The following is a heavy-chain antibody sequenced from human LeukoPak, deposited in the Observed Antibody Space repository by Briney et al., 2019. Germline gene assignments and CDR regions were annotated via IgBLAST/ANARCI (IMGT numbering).Heavy chain of an antibody. CDR1: GYTFTSYG. V-gene: IGHV1-18*01. CDR3: ARGLQENLAWLKAFSAFDI. Sequence: SVKVSCKASGYTFTSYGISWVRQAPGQGLEWMGWISAYNGNTNYAQKLQGRVTMTTDTSTNTAYMELRSLRSDDTAVYYCARGLQENLAWLKAFSAFDIWGQGTMVTVSS. CDR2: ISAYNGNT. D-gene: IGHD5-24*01. J-gene: IGHJ3*02.